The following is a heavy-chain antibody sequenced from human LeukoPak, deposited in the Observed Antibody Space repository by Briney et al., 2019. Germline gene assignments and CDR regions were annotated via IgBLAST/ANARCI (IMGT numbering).Heavy chain of an antibody. Sequence: SETLSLTCTVSGGSMSGHYWSWIRQPPGKGLQWMGFVLYSGSTNYNPSLERRVTISIDTSKNQFSLKLRSVTDADTAVYYCARDRLDWGQGTLVTVSS. J-gene: IGHJ4*02. CDR2: VLYSGST. CDR1: GGSMSGHY. CDR3: ARDRLD. V-gene: IGHV4-59*11.